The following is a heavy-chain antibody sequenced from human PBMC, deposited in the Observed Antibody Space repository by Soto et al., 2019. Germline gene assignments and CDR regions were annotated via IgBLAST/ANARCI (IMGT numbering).Heavy chain of an antibody. CDR3: ASSLIRRLHPDTFAYAESNY. Sequence: GGSLRLSCAASVFAFSSYSMSWVRQAPGKGLEWVSAISGSGGSTYYADSVKGRFTISRDNSKNTLYLQMNSLRAEDTAVYYCASSLIRRLHPDTFAYAESNYWGQGTLVTVSS. J-gene: IGHJ4*02. V-gene: IGHV3-23*01. D-gene: IGHD6-25*01. CDR2: ISGSGGST. CDR1: VFAFSSYS.